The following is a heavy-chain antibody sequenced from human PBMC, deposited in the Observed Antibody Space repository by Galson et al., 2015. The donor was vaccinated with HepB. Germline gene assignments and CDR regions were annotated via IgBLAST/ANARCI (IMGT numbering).Heavy chain of an antibody. D-gene: IGHD3-22*01. CDR3: ASASYMYSFESSGLEY. Sequence: SLRLSCAASGFTFSGYGMHWVRQAPGKGLEWVAIISYDGSKKYYADSVKGRFTISRDDSKNTVYLQLNSLRAEDTAVYYCASASYMYSFESSGLEYWGQGTLVTVSS. CDR1: GFTFSGYG. CDR2: ISYDGSKK. J-gene: IGHJ4*02. V-gene: IGHV3-30*03.